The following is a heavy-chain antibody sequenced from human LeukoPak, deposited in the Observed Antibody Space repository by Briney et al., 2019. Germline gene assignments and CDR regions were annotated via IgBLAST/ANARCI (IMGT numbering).Heavy chain of an antibody. D-gene: IGHD1-26*01. CDR2: MNPNSGNT. CDR3: ARAGKGFVELPDY. Sequence: ASVKVSCKASGYTLTSYGISWVRQAPGQGLEWMGWMNPNSGNTGYAQKFQGRVTITRNTSISTAYMELSSLRSEDTAVYYCARAGKGFVELPDYWGQGTLVTVSS. J-gene: IGHJ4*02. V-gene: IGHV1-8*03. CDR1: GYTLTSYG.